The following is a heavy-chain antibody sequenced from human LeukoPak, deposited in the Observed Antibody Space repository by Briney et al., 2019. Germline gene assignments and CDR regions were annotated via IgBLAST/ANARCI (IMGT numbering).Heavy chain of an antibody. J-gene: IGHJ4*02. CDR3: ANLGGVIVPAGDY. CDR1: GFTFSSYA. CDR2: ISGSGGST. V-gene: IGHV3-23*01. Sequence: GGSLRLSCAASGFTFSSYAMSWVRQAPGKGLEWVSAISGSGGSTYYADSVKGRFTISRDNSKNTLYLQMNSLRAEDTAVYHCANLGGVIVPAGDYWGQGTLVTVSS. D-gene: IGHD3-16*02.